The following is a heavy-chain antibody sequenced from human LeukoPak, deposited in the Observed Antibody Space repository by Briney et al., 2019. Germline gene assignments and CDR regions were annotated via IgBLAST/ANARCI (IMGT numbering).Heavy chain of an antibody. CDR2: ISAYNGNT. Sequence: ASVRVSYKASGYTFTIYGISWVRQAPGRGLEWMGWISAYNGNTNYAQKLQGRVTMTTDTSTSTAYMELRSLRSDDTAVYYCARDLGYYGSGSQSYYYYYYGMDVWGQGTTVTVSS. CDR3: ARDLGYYGSGSQSYYYYYYGMDV. J-gene: IGHJ6*02. D-gene: IGHD3-10*01. V-gene: IGHV1-18*01. CDR1: GYTFTIYG.